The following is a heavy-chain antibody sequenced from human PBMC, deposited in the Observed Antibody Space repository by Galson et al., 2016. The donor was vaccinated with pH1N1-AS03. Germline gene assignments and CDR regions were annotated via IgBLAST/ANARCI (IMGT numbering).Heavy chain of an antibody. J-gene: IGHJ4*02. CDR1: GGTFSNYA. CDR3: ARDRHYDSSGRYFYESEH. D-gene: IGHD3-22*01. CDR2: IHPIFGTP. V-gene: IGHV1-69*13. Sequence: SVKVSCKASGGTFSNYAISWMRQAPGQGLEWMGGIHPIFGTPSQAQTFRGRLTVTADASTSAAYMKLSSLTSEDTAIYYCARDRHYDSSGRYFYESEHWGQGALVIVSS.